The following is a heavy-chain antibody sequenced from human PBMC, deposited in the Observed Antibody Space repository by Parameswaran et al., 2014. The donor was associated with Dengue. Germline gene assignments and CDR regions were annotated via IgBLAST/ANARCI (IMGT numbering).Heavy chain of an antibody. J-gene: IGHJ4*02. D-gene: IGHD4-17*01. Sequence: WIRSPREGLEWLALIYWNDDKRYSPSLKSRLTITKDTSKNQVVLTMTNMDPVDTATYYCAHYYGDYSFDYWGQGTLVTVSS. V-gene: IGHV2-5*01. CDR2: IYWNDDK. CDR3: AHYYGDYSFDY.